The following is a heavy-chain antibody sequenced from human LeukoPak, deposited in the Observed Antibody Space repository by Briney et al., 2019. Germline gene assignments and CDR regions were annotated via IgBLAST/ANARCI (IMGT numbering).Heavy chain of an antibody. CDR2: INPNSGGT. CDR1: GYTFTGYY. CDR3: ARVVRYFDWLLLDAFDI. D-gene: IGHD3-9*01. Sequence: GASVKVSCKASGYTFTGYYMHWVRKAPGQGLEWMGWINPNSGGTNYAQKFQGRVTMTRDTSISTAYMELSRLRSDDTAVYYCARVVRYFDWLLLDAFDIWGQGTMVTVSS. V-gene: IGHV1-2*02. J-gene: IGHJ3*02.